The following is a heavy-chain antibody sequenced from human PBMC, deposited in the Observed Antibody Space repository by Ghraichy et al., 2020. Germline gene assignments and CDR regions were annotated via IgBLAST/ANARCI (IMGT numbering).Heavy chain of an antibody. J-gene: IGHJ3*02. V-gene: IGHV3-23*01. CDR3: AKDLRSLVAFDI. CDR1: GFTFSTYA. CDR2: ITSSGGNT. D-gene: IGHD3-16*01. Sequence: GGSLRLSCAASGFTFSTYAMTWVRQAPGKGLEWVSGITSSGGNTYYEESVKDRFTISRDNSKNTLYLQMNSLRAEDTALYYCAKDLRSLVAFDIWGQGTMVTVSS.